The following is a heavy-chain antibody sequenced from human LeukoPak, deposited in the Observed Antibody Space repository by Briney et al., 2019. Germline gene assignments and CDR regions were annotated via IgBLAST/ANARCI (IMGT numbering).Heavy chain of an antibody. J-gene: IGHJ4*02. V-gene: IGHV3-72*01. Sequence: GGGLRVSCAASGFTFSDHYMDWVRQAPGEGLEWVGRTRNKANSYTTEYAASVKGRFTISRDDSKNSLYLQMNSLKTEDTAVYYCVRAAYGDYLFDYWGQGTLVTVSS. CDR2: TRNKANSYTT. D-gene: IGHD4-17*01. CDR3: VRAAYGDYLFDY. CDR1: GFTFSDHY.